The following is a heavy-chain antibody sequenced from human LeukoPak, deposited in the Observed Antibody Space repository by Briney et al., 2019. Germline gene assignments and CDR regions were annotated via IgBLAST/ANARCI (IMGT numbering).Heavy chain of an antibody. CDR1: GFTFSSHW. D-gene: IGHD6-19*01. CDR3: ARDLFFSDAGYSSGWRAEYFHH. J-gene: IGHJ1*01. CDR2: INGAGCST. Sequence: GGSLRLSCAASGFTFSSHWMHWVRQAPGKGLVWVSRINGAGCSTSYADSVKGRFTVSRDNAKNTLNLQMNSLRAEATAVYYCARDLFFSDAGYSSGWRAEYFHHWGQGTLVTVSS. V-gene: IGHV3-74*01.